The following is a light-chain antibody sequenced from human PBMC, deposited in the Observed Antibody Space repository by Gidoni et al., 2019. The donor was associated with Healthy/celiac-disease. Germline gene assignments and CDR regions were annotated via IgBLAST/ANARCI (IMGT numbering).Light chain of an antibody. Sequence: EIVMTHSPATLSVSPGERATLSCRASQSVSSNLAWYQQKPGQAPRLLIYGASTRATGIPARFSGSGSGTDFTLTISSLQSEDFAVYYCQQYNNWPLTFXGXTKVEIK. J-gene: IGKJ4*01. CDR3: QQYNNWPLT. V-gene: IGKV3-15*01. CDR1: QSVSSN. CDR2: GAS.